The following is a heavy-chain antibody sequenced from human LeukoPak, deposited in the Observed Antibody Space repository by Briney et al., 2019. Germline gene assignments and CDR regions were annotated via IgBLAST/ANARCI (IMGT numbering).Heavy chain of an antibody. Sequence: GRSLRLSCAASGFTFDDYAMHWVRQAPGKGLEWVSGISWNSGSIGYADSVKGRFTISRDNAKNSLYLQMNSLRAEDTALYYCARRGDAFDIWGQGTMVTVS. CDR3: ARRGDAFDI. V-gene: IGHV3-9*01. J-gene: IGHJ3*02. CDR1: GFTFDDYA. CDR2: ISWNSGSI. D-gene: IGHD3-10*01.